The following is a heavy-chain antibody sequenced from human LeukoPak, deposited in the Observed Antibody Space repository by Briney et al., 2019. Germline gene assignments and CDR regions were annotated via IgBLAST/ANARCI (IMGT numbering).Heavy chain of an antibody. V-gene: IGHV4-39*07. D-gene: IGHD6-13*01. CDR2: IYYSGST. J-gene: IGHJ5*02. Sequence: SETLSLTCTVSGGSISSSSYYWGWIRQTPGKGLEWIGSIYYSGSTFYSPSLKSRVTISVDTSKNQFSLKLSSVTAADTAVYYCASRIAAAATGPSPHMKNWFDPWGQGTLVTVSS. CDR3: ASRIAAAATGPSPHMKNWFDP. CDR1: GGSISSSSYY.